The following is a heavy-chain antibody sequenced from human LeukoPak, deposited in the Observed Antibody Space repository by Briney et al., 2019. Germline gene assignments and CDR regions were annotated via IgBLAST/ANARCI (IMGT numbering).Heavy chain of an antibody. CDR3: ARASRGDYVWGSYRPYYFDY. J-gene: IGHJ4*02. CDR1: GGSISSYY. V-gene: IGHV4-59*01. Sequence: SETLSLTCTVSGGSISSYYWSWIRQPPGKGLEWIGYIYYSGSTNYDPSLKSRVTISVDTSKNQFSLKLSSVTAADTAVYYCARASRGDYVWGSYRPYYFDYWGQGTLVTVSS. CDR2: IYYSGST. D-gene: IGHD3-16*02.